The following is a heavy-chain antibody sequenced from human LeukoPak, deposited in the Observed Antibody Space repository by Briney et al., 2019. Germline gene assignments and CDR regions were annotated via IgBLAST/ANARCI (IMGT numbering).Heavy chain of an antibody. J-gene: IGHJ3*02. CDR2: IYYSGST. D-gene: IGHD3-16*01. CDR1: GGSISSYY. Sequence: SETLSLTCTVSGGSISSYYWSWIRQPPGKGLEWIGYIYYSGSTNYNPSLKRRVTISVDTSKNQLSLKLSFVTAADTAVYYCARDPYVGDHAFDIWGQGTMVTVSS. V-gene: IGHV4-59*01. CDR3: ARDPYVGDHAFDI.